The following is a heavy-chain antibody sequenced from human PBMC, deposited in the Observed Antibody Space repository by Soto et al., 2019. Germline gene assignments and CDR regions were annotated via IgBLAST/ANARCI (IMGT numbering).Heavy chain of an antibody. CDR2: MNTNTGNT. V-gene: IGHV1-8*01. CDR3: ERVVRFFGGHAGY. Sequence: QVLLVQSGADVKKPGASVKVSCKTSGYTFTEFDINWVRQDPGQGLEWMGWMNTNTGNTGYAQKFQGRVTMTKDASISTAYMELRRLRSEDTAVYYCERVVRFFGGHAGYWGQGTLVTVSS. D-gene: IGHD3-3*01. CDR1: GYTFTEFD. J-gene: IGHJ4*02.